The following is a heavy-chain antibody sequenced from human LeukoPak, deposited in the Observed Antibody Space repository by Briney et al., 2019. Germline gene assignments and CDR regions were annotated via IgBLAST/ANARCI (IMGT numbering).Heavy chain of an antibody. D-gene: IGHD2-2*01. Sequence: GGSLRLSCGASGCAFSSHGMHWVRQAPGKGLEWLTIIWYDGSEKYYADSVKGRFTVSRDNYKNTVYLQMNSLRAEDTAVYYCGKDLGSSARYLDRVDYWGQGTLVTVSS. V-gene: IGHV3-33*06. CDR2: IWYDGSEK. J-gene: IGHJ4*02. CDR3: GKDLGSSARYLDRVDY. CDR1: GCAFSSHG.